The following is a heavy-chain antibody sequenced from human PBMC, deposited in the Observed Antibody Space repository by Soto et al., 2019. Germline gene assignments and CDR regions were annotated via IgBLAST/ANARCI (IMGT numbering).Heavy chain of an antibody. Sequence: QVQLVESGGGVVQPGRSLRLSCAASGFTFSTHAMHWVRQAPCKGLECVAIVSFEGSNKYYADSVKGRFTVSRDNSKNTLYLQMSGLTPEDTAFYYCASDQTGITTAGGGRIDHWGQGTLVTVSS. D-gene: IGHD6-13*01. CDR3: ASDQTGITTAGGGRIDH. V-gene: IGHV3-30-3*01. CDR1: GFTFSTHA. J-gene: IGHJ4*02. CDR2: VSFEGSNK.